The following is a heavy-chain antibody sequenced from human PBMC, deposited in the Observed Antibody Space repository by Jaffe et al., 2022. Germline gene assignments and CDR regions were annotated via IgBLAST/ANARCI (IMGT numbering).Heavy chain of an antibody. V-gene: IGHV4-39*01. J-gene: IGHJ5*02. D-gene: IGHD5-12*01. Sequence: QLQLQESGPGLVKPSETLSLTCTVSGGSISSSSYYWGWIRQPPGKGLEWIGSIYYSGSTYYNPSLKSRVTISVDTSKNQFSLKLSSVTAADTAVYYCARHPIAGSGYDWGGGWFDPWGQGTLVTVSS. CDR1: GGSISSSSYY. CDR3: ARHPIAGSGYDWGGGWFDP. CDR2: IYYSGST.